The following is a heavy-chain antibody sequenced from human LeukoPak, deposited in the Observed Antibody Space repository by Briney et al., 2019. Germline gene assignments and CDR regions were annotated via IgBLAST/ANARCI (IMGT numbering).Heavy chain of an antibody. CDR2: KNPNSGNT. CDR1: GYTFTSYD. D-gene: IGHD6-19*01. J-gene: IGHJ6*02. V-gene: IGHV1-8*01. Sequence: ASVKVSCKASGYTFTSYDINWVRQATGQGLEWMGWKNPNSGNTGYAQKFQGRVTMTRNTSISTAYMELSSLRSEDTAVYYCARGGGSGWFYYYYGMDVWGQGTTVTVSS. CDR3: ARGGGSGWFYYYYGMDV.